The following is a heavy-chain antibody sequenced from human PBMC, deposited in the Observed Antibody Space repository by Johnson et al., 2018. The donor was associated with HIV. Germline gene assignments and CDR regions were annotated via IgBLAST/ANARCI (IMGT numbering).Heavy chain of an antibody. D-gene: IGHD3-3*01. CDR3: ARDRGVFWSGYYSAFDI. V-gene: IGHV3-9*01. CDR1: GISFSSYW. CDR2: ISWNSGSI. J-gene: IGHJ3*02. Sequence: EVQLVESGGGLVQPGGSLRLSCVASGISFSSYWMHWVRQAPGKGLEWVSGISWNSGSIGYADSVKGRFTISRDNAKNSLYLQMNSLRAEDTALYYCARDRGVFWSGYYSAFDIWGQGTMVTVSS.